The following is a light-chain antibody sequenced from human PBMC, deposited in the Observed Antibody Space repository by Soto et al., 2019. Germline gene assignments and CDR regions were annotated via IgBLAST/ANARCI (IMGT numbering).Light chain of an antibody. CDR3: SSYTSSSTLGV. CDR2: EVS. Sequence: QSALTQPASVSGSPGHAITISCTGTSSDVGGYNYVSWYQQHPGKAPKLMIYEVSNRPSGVSNRFSGSKSGNTASLTISGLQDEDEADYYCSSYTSSSTLGVFGGGTQLTVL. CDR1: SSDVGGYNY. V-gene: IGLV2-14*01. J-gene: IGLJ2*01.